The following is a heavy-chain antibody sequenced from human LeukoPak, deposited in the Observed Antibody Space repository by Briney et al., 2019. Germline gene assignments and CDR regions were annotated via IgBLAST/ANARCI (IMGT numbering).Heavy chain of an antibody. D-gene: IGHD3-22*01. CDR3: ASNRPSYYYDSSGYGNWYFDL. J-gene: IGHJ2*01. CDR1: GGTFSSYA. V-gene: IGHV1-69*05. Sequence: SVKVSCKASGGTFSSYAISWVRQAPGQGLEWMGGIIPIFGTANYAQKFQGRVTTTTDESTSTAYMELSSLRSEDTAVYYCASNRPSYYYDSSGYGNWYFDLWGRGTLVTVSS. CDR2: IIPIFGTA.